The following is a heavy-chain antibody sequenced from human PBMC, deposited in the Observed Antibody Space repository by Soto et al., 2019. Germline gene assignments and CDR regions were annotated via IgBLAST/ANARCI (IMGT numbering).Heavy chain of an antibody. CDR2: TNAGNGKT. J-gene: IGHJ6*02. CDR1: GYTCTTYS. V-gene: IGHV1-3*01. Sequence: QVQLVQSGAEVKKPGASVKVSCNASGYTCTTYSMHWVRQAPGQRPEWMAWTNAGNGKTKYSQKIQGRPTITRDTSASTAYMDLGRRRSEDTAVYYCAIHGPGVEGYYGTDVWGRGTT. D-gene: IGHD3-22*01. CDR3: AIHGPGVEGYYGTDV.